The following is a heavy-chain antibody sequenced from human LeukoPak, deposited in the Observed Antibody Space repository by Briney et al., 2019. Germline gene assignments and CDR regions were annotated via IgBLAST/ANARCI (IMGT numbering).Heavy chain of an antibody. Sequence: SVKVSCKASGGTFSSYAISWVRQAPGQGLEWMGGIIPIFGTANYAQKFQGRVTMTRDTSTSTVYMELSSLRSEDTAVYYCARTLVPAATLYGMDVWGQGTTVTVSS. CDR1: GGTFSSYA. CDR3: ARTLVPAATLYGMDV. V-gene: IGHV1-69*05. D-gene: IGHD2-2*01. J-gene: IGHJ6*02. CDR2: IIPIFGTA.